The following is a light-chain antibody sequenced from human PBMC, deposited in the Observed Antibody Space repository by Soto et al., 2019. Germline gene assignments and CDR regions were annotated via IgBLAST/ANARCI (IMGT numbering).Light chain of an antibody. CDR2: HVS. CDR3: SSYSMSSTPVL. V-gene: IGLV2-14*03. J-gene: IGLJ2*01. CDR1: SGDVGGYKY. Sequence: QSALTQPASVSGSPGQSITISCTGTSGDVGGYKYVSWYQLHPGKAPKLMIYHVSDRPSGVSNRFSGSKSGNTASLTISGLQAEDEADYYCSSYSMSSTPVLFGGGTKVTVL.